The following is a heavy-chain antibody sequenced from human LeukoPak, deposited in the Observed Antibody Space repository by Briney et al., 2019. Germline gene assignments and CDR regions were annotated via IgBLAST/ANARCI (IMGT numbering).Heavy chain of an antibody. CDR3: ARQTGATTTGGYYFDH. CDR1: GFTFSSYW. V-gene: IGHV3-74*01. J-gene: IGHJ4*02. CDR2: INTDGSRT. Sequence: GGSLRLSCAASGFTFSSYWMYWVRQAPGKGLVWVSRINTDGSRTSYADSVKGRFSISRDNAKNTLDLQMNSLRADDTAVYYCARQTGATTTGGYYFDHWGQGTLVTVS. D-gene: IGHD1-26*01.